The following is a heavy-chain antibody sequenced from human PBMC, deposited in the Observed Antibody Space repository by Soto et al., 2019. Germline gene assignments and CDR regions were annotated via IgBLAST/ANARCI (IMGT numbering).Heavy chain of an antibody. D-gene: IGHD6-6*01. CDR1: GYTFANYW. Sequence: ESRKISCESSGYTFANYWIGWVRQVPGEVLEWVAIIYPSDYRTIYSPYFQGQVTISDDTSISNAYLKWTSLKASDTAIYYCSKFKSSTSVRYLQHWGQVPPVTIS. V-gene: IGHV5-51*01. CDR2: IYPSDYRT. CDR3: SKFKSSTSVRYLQH. J-gene: IGHJ1*01.